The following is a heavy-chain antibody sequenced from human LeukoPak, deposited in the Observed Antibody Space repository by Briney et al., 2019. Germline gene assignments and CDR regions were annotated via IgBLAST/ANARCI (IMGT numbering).Heavy chain of an antibody. D-gene: IGHD6-19*01. CDR2: INHSGST. J-gene: IGHJ4*02. CDR3: ASPARAVAGTEGFDY. CDR1: GGSLSGYY. Sequence: PSETLSLTCAVYGGSLSGYYWSWIRQPPGKGLEWIGEINHSGSTNYNPSLKSRVTISVDTSKNQFSLKLSSVTAADTAVYYCASPARAVAGTEGFDYWGQGTLVTVSS. V-gene: IGHV4-34*01.